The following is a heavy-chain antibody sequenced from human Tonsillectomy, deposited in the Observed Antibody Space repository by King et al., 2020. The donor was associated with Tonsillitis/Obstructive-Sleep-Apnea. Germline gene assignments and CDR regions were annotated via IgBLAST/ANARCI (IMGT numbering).Heavy chain of an antibody. J-gene: IGHJ4*02. CDR1: GFSFSSYV. Sequence: VQLVESGGGLVQPGGSLRLSCAASGFSFSSYVMSWVRQAPGRGLEWVSAISTSGGSTNYADSVKGRFTISRDSSKNALYLQMNSLTTEDTALYYGARVPQGSNPSCHRVDYWGQGTLVTVSS. V-gene: IGHV3-23*04. CDR3: ARVPQGSNPSCHRVDY. D-gene: IGHD2-2*01. CDR2: ISTSGGST.